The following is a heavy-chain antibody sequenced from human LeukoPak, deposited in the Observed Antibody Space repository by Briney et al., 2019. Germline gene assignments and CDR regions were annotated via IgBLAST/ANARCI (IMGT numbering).Heavy chain of an antibody. Sequence: SETLSLTCTVSGGSISSSSYYWGWIRQPPGKGLEWIGSIYYSGSTYYNPSLKSRVTISADTSKNQFSLKLSSVTAADTAVYYCASVDYGGNSAFDYWGQGTLVTVSS. CDR1: GGSISSSSYY. V-gene: IGHV4-39*01. CDR2: IYYSGST. CDR3: ASVDYGGNSAFDY. D-gene: IGHD4-23*01. J-gene: IGHJ4*02.